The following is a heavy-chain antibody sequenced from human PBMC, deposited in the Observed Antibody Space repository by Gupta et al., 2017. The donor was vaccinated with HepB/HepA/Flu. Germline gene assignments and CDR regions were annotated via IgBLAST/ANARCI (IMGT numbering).Heavy chain of an antibody. D-gene: IGHD3-3*02. CDR3: ARHLWKNYYPAYYFDS. V-gene: IGHV4-34*01. CDR1: DGSRSYHS. J-gene: IGHJ4*02. CDR2: SNRRSPT. Sequence: QVQLQQWGAGLLKPSETLSLTCDFHDGSRSYHSWSWIRQPPGKGLEWIGESNRRSPTKYSPSLKSRGTISLDTSKNQFSLILNSVTAADTAVYFCARHLWKNYYPAYYFDSWGQGILVTVSS.